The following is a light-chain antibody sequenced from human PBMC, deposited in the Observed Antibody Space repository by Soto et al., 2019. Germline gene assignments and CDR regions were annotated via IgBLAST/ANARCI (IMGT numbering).Light chain of an antibody. V-gene: IGLV4-69*01. CDR2: LNSDGSH. Sequence: QSVLTQSPSASASLGASVKLTCTLSSGHSSYAIAWHQQQPEKGPRYLMKLNSDGSHSKGDGIPDRFSGSSSGAERYLTISSLQSEDEADYYCQTWGTAFGTGTKLTVL. CDR1: SGHSSYA. J-gene: IGLJ1*01. CDR3: QTWGTA.